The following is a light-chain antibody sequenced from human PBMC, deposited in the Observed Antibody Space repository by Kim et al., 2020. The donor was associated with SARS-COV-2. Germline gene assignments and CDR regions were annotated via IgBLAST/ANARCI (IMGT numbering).Light chain of an antibody. CDR2: AAS. V-gene: IGKV1-9*01. CDR3: HHFVT. CDR1: QGISDY. J-gene: IGKJ3*01. Sequence: IQLTQSPSSLSASVGDRVTITCRASQGISDYLAWYQQKPGKAPKFLIYAASTLPSGVPSRFSGSGSGTDFTLTIGSLQPEDFATYYCHHFVTFGPGTKVDIK.